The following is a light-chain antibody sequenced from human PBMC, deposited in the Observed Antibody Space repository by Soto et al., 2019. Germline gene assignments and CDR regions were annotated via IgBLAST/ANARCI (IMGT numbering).Light chain of an antibody. CDR1: SSDVGGYNY. J-gene: IGLJ1*01. Sequence: QSALTQPASVSGSPGQSLTISCTGTSSDVGGYNYVSWYQHHPGKAPKLMIYDVNNRPSGVSNRFFGSKSGNTSSLTISGRQAEYEADYYCSSYSSSSLYVFGTATKLTVL. CDR3: SSYSSSSLYV. CDR2: DVN. V-gene: IGLV2-14*03.